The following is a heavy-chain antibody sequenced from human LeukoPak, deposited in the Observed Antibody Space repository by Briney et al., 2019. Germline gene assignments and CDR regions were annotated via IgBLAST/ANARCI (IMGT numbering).Heavy chain of an antibody. CDR2: ISGSGGGT. CDR1: GFTFSSYA. Sequence: GGSLRLSCAASGFTFSSYAMSWVRQAPGKGLEWVSAISGSGGGTYYADSVKGRFTISRDNAENSLYLQMSSLRAEDTAVYYCARGNQLPHPLNYWGQGTLVTVSS. CDR3: ARGNQLPHPLNY. J-gene: IGHJ4*02. V-gene: IGHV3-23*01. D-gene: IGHD2-2*01.